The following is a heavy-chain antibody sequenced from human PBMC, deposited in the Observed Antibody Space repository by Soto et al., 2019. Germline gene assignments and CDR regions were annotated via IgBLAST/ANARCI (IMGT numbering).Heavy chain of an antibody. V-gene: IGHV3-48*03. CDR3: ARDLRTLDRGVTYGMDV. Sequence: EVQLVESGGGLVQPGGSLRLSCAVSGFTYGAYEMNWVRQAPGKGLEWVSYISSSGSIRYYADSVQGRFTISRDNANNSLYLQMNSLRAEDTAVYYCARDLRTLDRGVTYGMDVWGQGTTVTVPS. D-gene: IGHD3-10*01. CDR2: ISSSGSIR. J-gene: IGHJ6*02. CDR1: GFTYGAYE.